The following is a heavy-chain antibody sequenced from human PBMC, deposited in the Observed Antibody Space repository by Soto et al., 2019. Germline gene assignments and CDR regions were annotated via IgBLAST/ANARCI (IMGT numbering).Heavy chain of an antibody. D-gene: IGHD3-22*01. CDR2: MNPNSGDT. CDR1: GYTFTSYD. CDR3: ARVPSRLIMIAEPDEGSLWLDP. Sequence: QVQLVQSGAEVKKPGASVKVSCKTSGYTFTSYDINWVRQATGPKLEWMGWMNPNSGDTGYAQKFQGRVTMTRNTSISTAYMDLTSLRSEDTAVYYCARVPSRLIMIAEPDEGSLWLDPWGQGTLVSVSS. V-gene: IGHV1-8*01. J-gene: IGHJ5*02.